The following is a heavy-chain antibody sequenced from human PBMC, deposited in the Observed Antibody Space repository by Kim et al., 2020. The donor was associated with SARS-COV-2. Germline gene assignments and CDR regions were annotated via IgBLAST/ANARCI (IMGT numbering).Heavy chain of an antibody. CDR2: ISTSDSTI. D-gene: IGHD1-26*01. V-gene: IGHV3-48*03. CDR3: ARDMVGLDNALDV. Sequence: GGSLRLSCAASGFTFSSYEMNWVRQAPGKGLEWVSHISTSDSTIYYADSVRGRFTISRDNAKNSLYLQMNSLRAEDSALYYCARDMVGLDNALDVWGQGTMVTVSS. CDR1: GFTFSSYE. J-gene: IGHJ3*01.